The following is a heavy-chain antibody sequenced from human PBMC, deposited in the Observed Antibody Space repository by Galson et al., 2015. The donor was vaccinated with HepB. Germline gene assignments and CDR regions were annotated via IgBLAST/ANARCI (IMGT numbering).Heavy chain of an antibody. D-gene: IGHD6-13*01. Sequence: SLRLSCAASGFTFSSYGMHWVRQAPGKGLEWVAVIWYDGSNKYYADSVKGRFTISRDNSKNTLYLQMNSLRAEDTAVYYCAREIAAAGTSDYWGQGTLVTVSS. CDR2: IWYDGSNK. CDR1: GFTFSSYG. J-gene: IGHJ4*02. V-gene: IGHV3-33*01. CDR3: AREIAAAGTSDY.